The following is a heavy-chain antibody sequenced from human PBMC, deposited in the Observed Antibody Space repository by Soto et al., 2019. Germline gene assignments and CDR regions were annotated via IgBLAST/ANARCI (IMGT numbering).Heavy chain of an antibody. J-gene: IGHJ4*02. D-gene: IGHD6-19*01. Sequence: LSLTCAVYGGSFSGYYWGWIRQPPGKGLEWIGEINHSGSTNYNPSLKSRVTISVDTSKNQFSLKLSSVTAADTAVYYCASLHSSGWYYFDYWGQGTLVTVSS. CDR2: INHSGST. CDR3: ASLHSSGWYYFDY. CDR1: GGSFSGYY. V-gene: IGHV4-34*01.